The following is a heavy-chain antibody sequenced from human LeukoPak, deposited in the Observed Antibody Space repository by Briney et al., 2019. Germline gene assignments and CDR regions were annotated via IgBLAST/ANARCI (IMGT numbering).Heavy chain of an antibody. V-gene: IGHV4-34*01. CDR3: ARDVGARLSGF. CDR2: INHSGST. D-gene: IGHD6-6*01. Sequence: PSETLSLTCAVYGGSFSGYYWSWIRQPPGKGLEWIGEINHSGSTNYNPSLKSRVTISVDTSKNQFSLKLSSVTAADTAVYYCARDVGARLSGFWGQGTLDTVSS. CDR1: GGSFSGYY. J-gene: IGHJ4*02.